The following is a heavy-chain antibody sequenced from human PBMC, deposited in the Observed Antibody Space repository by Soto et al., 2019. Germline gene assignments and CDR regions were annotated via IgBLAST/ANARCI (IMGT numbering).Heavy chain of an antibody. CDR3: ARERTGTTSMDV. CDR1: GYTFTSYD. Sequence: QVQLVQSGAEVKKPGASVKVSCKASGYTFTSYDINWVRQATGQGLEWMGWMNPNSGNTGYAQKFQGRVTMTRNTSRSTAYMELSSLRSEVTAVYYCARERTGTTSMDVWGQGTTVTVSS. CDR2: MNPNSGNT. V-gene: IGHV1-8*01. J-gene: IGHJ6*02. D-gene: IGHD1-1*01.